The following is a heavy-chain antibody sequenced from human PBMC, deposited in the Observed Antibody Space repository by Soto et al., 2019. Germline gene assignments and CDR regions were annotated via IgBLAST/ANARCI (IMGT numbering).Heavy chain of an antibody. D-gene: IGHD1-7*01. Sequence: SVKVSCKASGGTFSIYAISGVVQSPGQGLEWMGGIIPIFGTANYAQKFQGRVTITADESTSTAYMELSSLRSEDTAVYYCARGRGITGTDFDYWGQGTLVTVSS. V-gene: IGHV1-69*13. CDR1: GGTFSIYA. J-gene: IGHJ4*02. CDR3: ARGRGITGTDFDY. CDR2: IIPIFGTA.